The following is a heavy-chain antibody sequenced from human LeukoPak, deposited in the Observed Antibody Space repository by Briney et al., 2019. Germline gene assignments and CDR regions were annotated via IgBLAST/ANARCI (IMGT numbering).Heavy chain of an antibody. V-gene: IGHV4-59*01. J-gene: IGHJ3*02. D-gene: IGHD6-13*01. CDR2: IYYSGST. CDR3: AREAQESVSTSSSWYVDI. Sequence: KPSETLSLTCTVSGGSISSYYWSWIRQPPGKGLEWIGYIYYSGSTNYNPSLKSRVTISVDTSKNQFSLKLSSVTAADTAVYYCAREAQESVSTSSSWYVDIWGQGTMVTVSS. CDR1: GGSISSYY.